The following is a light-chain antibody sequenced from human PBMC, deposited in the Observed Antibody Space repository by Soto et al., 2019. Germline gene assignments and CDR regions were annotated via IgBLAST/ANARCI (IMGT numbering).Light chain of an antibody. Sequence: AIQLTQSPSSLSASVGDRVTITCRASQVIYSAVAWYQQIPGKTPKLLIYDASSLERRVPSRFTGSGSGTDFTLTISSLQPEDFAVYYCQQFYSYPLTFGGGSQVEIK. J-gene: IGKJ4*01. CDR1: QVIYSA. CDR3: QQFYSYPLT. V-gene: IGKV1-13*02. CDR2: DAS.